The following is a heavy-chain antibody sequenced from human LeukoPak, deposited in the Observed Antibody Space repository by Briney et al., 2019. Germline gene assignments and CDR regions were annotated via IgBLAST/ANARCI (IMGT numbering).Heavy chain of an antibody. CDR1: GFNFDRYT. D-gene: IGHD1-26*01. Sequence: GGSLRLSCATSGFNFDRYTIHWVRQAPGKGLEWVSLAGWAGGTTYYSDSVRGRFTISRDSGKNSVYLQMNSLRAEDTAVYYCAKDSGSYFDYFDYWGQGTLVTVSS. CDR2: AGWAGGTT. CDR3: AKDSGSYFDYFDY. J-gene: IGHJ4*02. V-gene: IGHV3-43*01.